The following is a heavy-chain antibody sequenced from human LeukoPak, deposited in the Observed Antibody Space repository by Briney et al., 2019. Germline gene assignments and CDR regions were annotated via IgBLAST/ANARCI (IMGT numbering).Heavy chain of an antibody. J-gene: IGHJ4*02. V-gene: IGHV4-59*01. CDR3: ARNQRGYSYGPFDY. CDR2: IYYSGST. Sequence: SETLSLTCTVSADSINTYFWSWIRQPPGKGLEWIGFIYYSGSTNYNPSLQSRVSISLDTSKNQFSLKLTSVTAADTAVYYCARNQRGYSYGPFDYWGQGILVTVSS. CDR1: ADSINTYF. D-gene: IGHD5-18*01.